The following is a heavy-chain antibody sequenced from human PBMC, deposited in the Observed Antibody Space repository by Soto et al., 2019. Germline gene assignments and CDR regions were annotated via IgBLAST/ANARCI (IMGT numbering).Heavy chain of an antibody. V-gene: IGHV3-30*18. D-gene: IGHD3-22*01. CDR1: GFTFNSYG. J-gene: IGHJ4*02. CDR2: ISYDGSNK. CDR3: AKDLMGDRSGYPYGGDH. Sequence: QVQLVESGGGVVQPGRSLRLSCAASGFTFNSYGMHWVRQAPGKGLEWVAIISYDGSNKYYADAVTGRFTISRDNSKKTLYLQMNSLRDEDTAVYYCAKDLMGDRSGYPYGGDHWGQGTLVAVSS.